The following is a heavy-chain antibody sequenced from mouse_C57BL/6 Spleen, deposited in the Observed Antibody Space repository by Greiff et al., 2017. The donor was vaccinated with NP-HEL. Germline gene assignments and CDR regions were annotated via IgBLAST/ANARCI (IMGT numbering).Heavy chain of an antibody. CDR1: GYSITSGYD. V-gene: IGHV3-1*01. J-gene: IGHJ4*01. Sequence: DVMLVESGPGMVKPSQSLSLTCTVTGYSITSGYDWHWIRHFPGNKLEWMGYISYSGSTNYNPSLKSRISITHDTSKNHFFLKLNSVTTEDTATYYCARRGPYYAMDYWGQGTSVTVSS. CDR2: ISYSGST. CDR3: ARRGPYYAMDY.